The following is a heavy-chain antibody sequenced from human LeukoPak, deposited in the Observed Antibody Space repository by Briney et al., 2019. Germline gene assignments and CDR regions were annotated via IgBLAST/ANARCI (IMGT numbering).Heavy chain of an antibody. CDR2: ISGSGGST. D-gene: IGHD6-13*01. J-gene: IGHJ4*02. CDR3: AKGSYSSRWSFDY. V-gene: IGHV3-23*01. Sequence: GGSLRLSCAASGFTFSNYAMNWVRQAPGKGLEWVSGISGSGGSTYYADSVKGRFTISRDNSKNTLYLQMNSLRAEDTAVYYCAKGSYSSRWSFDYWGQGTLVTVSS. CDR1: GFTFSNYA.